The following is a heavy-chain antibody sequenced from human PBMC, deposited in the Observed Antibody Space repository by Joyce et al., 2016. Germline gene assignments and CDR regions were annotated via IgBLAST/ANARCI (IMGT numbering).Heavy chain of an antibody. V-gene: IGHV3-74*01. Sequence: EVQLVESGGGLVQPGGSLRRSCAASGFTFRSYWMEWVRQAPGKGLVWVSRIDTDGSVTGYADSVKGRFTISRDNAKNTLYLQMNSLRAEDTAVYYCVRDRFELWGQGALVTVSS. CDR1: GFTFRSYW. CDR3: VRDRFEL. J-gene: IGHJ5*02. CDR2: IDTDGSVT.